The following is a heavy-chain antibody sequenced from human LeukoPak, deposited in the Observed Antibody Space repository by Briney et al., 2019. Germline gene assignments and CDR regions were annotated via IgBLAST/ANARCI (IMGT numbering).Heavy chain of an antibody. CDR3: ARSSYSSSSSV. CDR2: ITNDGSST. J-gene: IGHJ3*01. V-gene: IGHV3-74*01. Sequence: GGSLRLSCAASGLTFSSHWMHWVRQAPGKGLVWVSRITNDGSSTTYADSVKGRFTISRDNAKNSLYLQINSLRAEDTAVYYCARSSYSSSSSVWGQGTMVTVSS. D-gene: IGHD6-6*01. CDR1: GLTFSSHW.